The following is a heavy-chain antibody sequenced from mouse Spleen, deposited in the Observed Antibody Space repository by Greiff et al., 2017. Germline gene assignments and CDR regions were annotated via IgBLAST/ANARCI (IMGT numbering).Heavy chain of an antibody. CDR1: GYTFTSYW. CDR3: TRRFPLYAMDY. V-gene: IGHV1S127*01. J-gene: IGHJ4*01. CDR2: IDPSDSYT. Sequence: VQLQQPGAELVKPGASVKMSCKASGYTFTSYWMHWVKQRPGQGLEWIGVIDPSDSYTSYNQKFKGKATLTVDTSSSTAYMQLSSLTSEDSAVYYCTRRFPLYAMDYWGQGTSVTVSS.